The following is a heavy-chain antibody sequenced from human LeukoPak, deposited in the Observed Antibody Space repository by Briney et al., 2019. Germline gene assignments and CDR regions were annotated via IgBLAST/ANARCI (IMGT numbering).Heavy chain of an antibody. CDR3: ARENGDYSDY. Sequence: PGGSLRLSCAASGFTFSSYSMNWVRQTPGKGLEWVSYISSSSSTIYYADSVKGRFTISRDNAKNSLYLQMNSLRAEDTAVYYCARENGDYSDYWGQGTLVTVSS. D-gene: IGHD4-17*01. J-gene: IGHJ4*02. CDR2: ISSSSSTI. V-gene: IGHV3-48*04. CDR1: GFTFSSYS.